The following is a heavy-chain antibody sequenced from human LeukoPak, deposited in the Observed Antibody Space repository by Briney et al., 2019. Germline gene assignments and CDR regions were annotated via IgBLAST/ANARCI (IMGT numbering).Heavy chain of an antibody. D-gene: IGHD6-13*01. CDR1: GFTFSSYW. Sequence: GGSLRLACAASGFTFSSYWMHWVRQAPGKGLVWVSRINGDGSSPDYADSVKGRFTISRDNATNTLYLQMNSLRAEDTAVYYCVRDRSTSWYYFEYWGQGTLVTVSS. V-gene: IGHV3-74*01. J-gene: IGHJ4*02. CDR3: VRDRSTSWYYFEY. CDR2: INGDGSSP.